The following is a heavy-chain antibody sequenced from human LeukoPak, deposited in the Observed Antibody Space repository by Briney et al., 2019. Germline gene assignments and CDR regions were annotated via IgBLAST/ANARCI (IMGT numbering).Heavy chain of an antibody. Sequence: GGSLRLSCAASGFTFDDYGMSWVRQAPGKGLEWVSGINWNGGSTGYADSVKGRFTISRDNAKNSLYLQMHSLRAEDTALYYCAKGGGDRLGYYYYMDVWGKGTTVTISS. D-gene: IGHD2-21*02. CDR1: GFTFDDYG. CDR3: AKGGGDRLGYYYYMDV. CDR2: INWNGGST. J-gene: IGHJ6*03. V-gene: IGHV3-20*04.